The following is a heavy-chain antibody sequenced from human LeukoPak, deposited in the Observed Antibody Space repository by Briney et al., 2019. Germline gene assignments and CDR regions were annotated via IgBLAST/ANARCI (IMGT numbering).Heavy chain of an antibody. D-gene: IGHD5-24*01. CDR1: GYTFTGYY. J-gene: IGHJ4*02. CDR3: ARGVEMATITPFNFDY. Sequence: ASVKVSCKASGYTFTGYYMHWVRQAPGQGLEWVGWINPNSGGTNYAQKFQGRVTMTRDTSISTAYMELSRLRSDDTAVYYCARGVEMATITPFNFDYWGQGTLVTVSS. V-gene: IGHV1-2*02. CDR2: INPNSGGT.